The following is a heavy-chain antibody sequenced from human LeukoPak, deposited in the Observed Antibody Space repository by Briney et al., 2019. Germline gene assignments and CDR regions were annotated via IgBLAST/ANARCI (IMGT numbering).Heavy chain of an antibody. J-gene: IGHJ4*02. D-gene: IGHD3-22*01. Sequence: GGSLRLSCAASGFTFSSYAMSWGRQAPGKGLEWVSAISGSVGSTYYADSVKGRFTISRDNSKNTLYLQMNSLRAEDTAVYYCAKFGSRYYYDSSGYYFDYWGQGTLVTVSS. V-gene: IGHV3-23*01. CDR2: ISGSVGST. CDR1: GFTFSSYA. CDR3: AKFGSRYYYDSSGYYFDY.